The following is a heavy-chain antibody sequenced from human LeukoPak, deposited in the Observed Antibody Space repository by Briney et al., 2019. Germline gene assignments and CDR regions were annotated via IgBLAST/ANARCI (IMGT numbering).Heavy chain of an antibody. CDR3: ARDGRSGYYYGSGSDPFNWFDP. V-gene: IGHV1-2*02. J-gene: IGHJ5*02. D-gene: IGHD3-10*01. CDR1: GYTFTGYY. Sequence: ASVTVSCKASGYTFTGYYMHWVRQAPGQGLEWMGWINPNSGGTNYAQKFQGRVTMTRDTSISTAYMELSRLRSDDTAVYYCARDGRSGYYYGSGSDPFNWFDPWGQGTLVTVSS. CDR2: INPNSGGT.